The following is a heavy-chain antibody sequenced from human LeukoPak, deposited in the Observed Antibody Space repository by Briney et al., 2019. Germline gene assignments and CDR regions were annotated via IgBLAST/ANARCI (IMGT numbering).Heavy chain of an antibody. J-gene: IGHJ4*02. CDR3: ARVFPPGTAAGFVFPDY. CDR1: GFTFSSYA. Sequence: GRSLRLSCAASGFTFSSYAMHWVRQAPGKGLEWVAVISYDGSNKYYADSVKGRFTISRDNSKNTLYLQMNSLRAEDTAVYYCARVFPPGTAAGFVFPDYWGQGTLVTVSS. D-gene: IGHD6-13*01. V-gene: IGHV3-30*01. CDR2: ISYDGSNK.